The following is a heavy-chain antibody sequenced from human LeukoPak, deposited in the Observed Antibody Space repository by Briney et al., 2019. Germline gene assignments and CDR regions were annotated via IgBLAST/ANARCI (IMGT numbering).Heavy chain of an antibody. V-gene: IGHV4-4*07. CDR3: ARAIAPGVVDY. CDR1: GDSISYFY. Sequence: PSETLSLTCSVSGDSISYFYWSWIRQAAGKGLEWIGRIHSSGSTAYNASLKSRVTMSVDTSKNQLSLKLSSVTAADTAVYYCARAIAPGVVDYWGQGTLVTVSS. D-gene: IGHD2-15*01. J-gene: IGHJ4*02. CDR2: IHSSGST.